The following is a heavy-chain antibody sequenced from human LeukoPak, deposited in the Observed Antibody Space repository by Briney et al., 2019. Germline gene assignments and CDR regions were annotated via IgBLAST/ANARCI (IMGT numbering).Heavy chain of an antibody. V-gene: IGHV4-38-2*01. Sequence: SETLSLACAVSGYSISSGYYWGWIRQPPGKGLEWIGSIYHSGSTYYNPSLKSRVTISVDTSKNQFSLKLSSVTAADTAVYYCARQGRYSSSSYWGQGTLVTVSS. CDR2: IYHSGST. J-gene: IGHJ4*02. CDR1: GYSISSGYY. CDR3: ARQGRYSSSSY. D-gene: IGHD6-6*01.